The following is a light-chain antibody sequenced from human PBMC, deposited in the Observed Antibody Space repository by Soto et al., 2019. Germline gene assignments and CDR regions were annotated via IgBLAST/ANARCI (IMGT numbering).Light chain of an antibody. CDR3: CSYAGSSTSVV. Sequence: QSALTQPASVSGSPGQSITISCTGTSSDVGSYNLVSWYQQHPGKAPKLMIYEGSKRPSGVSKRFAGSKSGNTASLTISGLQAEDEADYYCCSYAGSSTSVVFGGGTKVTVL. CDR2: EGS. J-gene: IGLJ2*01. CDR1: SSDVGSYNL. V-gene: IGLV2-23*01.